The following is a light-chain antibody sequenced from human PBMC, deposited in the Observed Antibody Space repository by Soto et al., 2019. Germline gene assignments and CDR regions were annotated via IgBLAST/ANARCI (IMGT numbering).Light chain of an antibody. Sequence: DIQMTQSPSTLSASVGDRVTITCRASQSISSWLAWYQQQPGKAPKLLIYDASSLESGVPSRFSGSGSGTEFALTIRSLQPDDFATYYCQQYNSYSSTFGGGTKVEIK. CDR1: QSISSW. J-gene: IGKJ4*01. CDR2: DAS. CDR3: QQYNSYSST. V-gene: IGKV1-5*01.